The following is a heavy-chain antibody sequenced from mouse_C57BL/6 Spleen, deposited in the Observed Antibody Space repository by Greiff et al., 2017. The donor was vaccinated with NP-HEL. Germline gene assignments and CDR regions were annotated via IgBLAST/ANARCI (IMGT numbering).Heavy chain of an antibody. CDR1: GYAFSSYW. Sequence: VKLMESGAELVKPGASVKISCKASGYAFSSYWMNWVKQRPGKGLEWIGQIYPGDGDTNYNGKFKGKATLTADKSSSTAYMQLSSLTSEDSAVYFCARSRPAQASYYFDYWGQGTTLTVSS. CDR3: ARSRPAQASYYFDY. CDR2: IYPGDGDT. V-gene: IGHV1-80*01. J-gene: IGHJ2*01. D-gene: IGHD3-2*02.